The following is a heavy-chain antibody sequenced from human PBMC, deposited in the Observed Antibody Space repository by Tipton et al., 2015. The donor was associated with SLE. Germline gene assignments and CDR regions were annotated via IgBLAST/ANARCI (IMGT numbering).Heavy chain of an antibody. Sequence: SLRLSCAASGFTFSSYAMSWVRQAPGKGLEWVSAISGSGGSTYYADSVKGRFTISRDNSKNTLYLQMNSLRAEDTAVYYCARREYSTSSEEYWGQGTLVTVSS. CDR2: ISGSGGST. CDR1: GFTFSSYA. CDR3: ARREYSTSSEEY. V-gene: IGHV3-23*01. D-gene: IGHD6-6*01. J-gene: IGHJ4*02.